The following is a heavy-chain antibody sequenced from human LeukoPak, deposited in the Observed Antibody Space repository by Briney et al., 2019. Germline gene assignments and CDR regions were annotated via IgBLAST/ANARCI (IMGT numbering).Heavy chain of an antibody. CDR1: GGSISSGSYH. CDR3: ARHLFGGNSCDY. CDR2: MYYNGKT. V-gene: IGHV4-39*01. D-gene: IGHD4-23*01. Sequence: SETLSLTCTVSGGSISSGSYHWGWIRQPPGKGLEWIGSMYYNGKTRNNPSLKSRVTISVDTSKNQFSLKLSSVTAADTAVYYCARHLFGGNSCDYWGQGTLVTVSS. J-gene: IGHJ4*02.